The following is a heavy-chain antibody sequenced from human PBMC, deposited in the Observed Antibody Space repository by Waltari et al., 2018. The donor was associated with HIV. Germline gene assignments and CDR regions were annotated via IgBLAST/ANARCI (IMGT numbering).Heavy chain of an antibody. V-gene: IGHV3-53*01. J-gene: IGHJ4*02. CDR2: IDRNVTN. D-gene: IGHD3-22*01. CDR1: GFAVINTY. Sequence: EVQLVESGGGLIKPGGSLRLACAASGFAVINTYSSLVRQAPGKGLEVCRRIDRNVTNCYASSVKVRFTISRDNSKITLYLQMNCLIADDTAVYFCATVLVRTSWVITTAPFDYWGQGTLVTVSS. CDR3: ATVLVRTSWVITTAPFDY.